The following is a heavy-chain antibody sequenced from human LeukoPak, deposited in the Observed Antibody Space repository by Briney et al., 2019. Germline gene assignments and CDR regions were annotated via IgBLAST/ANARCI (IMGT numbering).Heavy chain of an antibody. CDR1: GYTITSYG. V-gene: IGHV1-18*01. CDR2: ISTYNGDT. J-gene: IGHJ4*02. Sequence: ASMRVSCKASGYTITSYGLNWVRQAPGQGLQWMGWISTYNGDTYYAQNFQGRVTMTTDTSTNTAYMDLRSLRSDDTAVYYCARVEYCIKGVCVNFDYWGQGTLVTVST. D-gene: IGHD2-8*01. CDR3: ARVEYCIKGVCVNFDY.